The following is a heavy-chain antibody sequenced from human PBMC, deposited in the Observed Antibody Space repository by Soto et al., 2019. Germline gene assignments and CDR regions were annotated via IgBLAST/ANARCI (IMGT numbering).Heavy chain of an antibody. CDR2: IKQDGSEK. CDR1: GFTFSSYW. J-gene: IGHJ3*02. V-gene: IGHV3-7*01. Sequence: EVQLVESGGGLVQPGGSLRLSCAASGFTFSSYWMSWVRQAPGKGLEWVANIKQDGSEKYYVDSVKGRFTISRDNAKNSLYLQMNSLRAEDTAVYYCARGGPYYDSSGYYHGAFDIWGQGTMVTVSS. CDR3: ARGGPYYDSSGYYHGAFDI. D-gene: IGHD3-22*01.